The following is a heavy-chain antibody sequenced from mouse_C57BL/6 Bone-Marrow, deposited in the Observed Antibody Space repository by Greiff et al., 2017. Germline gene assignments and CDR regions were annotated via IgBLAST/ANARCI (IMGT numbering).Heavy chain of an antibody. D-gene: IGHD1-1*01. CDR3: ARDAGGYYDDSFAY. V-gene: IGHV7-1*01. CDR1: GFTFSDFY. CDR2: SRNKANDYTT. Sequence: EVKVVESGGGLVQSGRSLRPSCATSGFTFSDFYMEWVRQAPGKGLEWIAASRNKANDYTTEYSASVKGRFIVSRDTSQSILYLQMNALRAEDTALYYSARDAGGYYDDSFAYWGQGTLVTVSA. J-gene: IGHJ3*01.